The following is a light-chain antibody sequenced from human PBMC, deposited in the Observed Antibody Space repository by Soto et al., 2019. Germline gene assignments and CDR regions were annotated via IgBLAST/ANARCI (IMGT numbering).Light chain of an antibody. CDR3: MIWHSSAAV. J-gene: IGLJ2*01. CDR2: YKSDSDK. Sequence: QTVVTQPSSLSASPGASASLTCTLRSGINVGAYRIYWYQQKPGSPPHYLLRYKSDSDKQQGSGVPSRFSGSKDASANAGILLISGLRSEDEADYYCMIWHSSAAVFGGGTKLTVL. CDR1: SGINVGAYR. V-gene: IGLV5-45*03.